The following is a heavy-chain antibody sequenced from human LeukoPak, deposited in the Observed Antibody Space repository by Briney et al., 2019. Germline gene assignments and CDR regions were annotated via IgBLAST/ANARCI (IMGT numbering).Heavy chain of an antibody. Sequence: GGSLRLSCAASGFTVSSNYMSWVRQAPGKGLEWVSVIYSGGSTYYADSVKGRFTISRGNSKNTLYLQMNSLRAEDTAVYYCARNRYSGSYPPDYWGQGTLVTVSS. CDR2: IYSGGST. V-gene: IGHV3-53*01. CDR1: GFTVSSNY. CDR3: ARNRYSGSYPPDY. D-gene: IGHD1-26*01. J-gene: IGHJ4*02.